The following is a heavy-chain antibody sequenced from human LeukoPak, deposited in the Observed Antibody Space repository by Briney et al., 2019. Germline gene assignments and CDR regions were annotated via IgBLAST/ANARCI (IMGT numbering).Heavy chain of an antibody. D-gene: IGHD6-19*01. J-gene: IGHJ4*02. Sequence: ASVKVSCKASGYTSTGYYMHWVRQAPGQGLEWMGRINPNSGGTNYAQKFQGRVTMTRDTSISTAYMELSRLRSDDTAVYYCARMASDFSSGWYVFDYWGQGTLVTVSS. V-gene: IGHV1-2*06. CDR3: ARMASDFSSGWYVFDY. CDR2: INPNSGGT. CDR1: GYTSTGYY.